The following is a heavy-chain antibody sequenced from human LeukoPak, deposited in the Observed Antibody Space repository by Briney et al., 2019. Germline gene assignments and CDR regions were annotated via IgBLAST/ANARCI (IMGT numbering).Heavy chain of an antibody. CDR1: GYTFTSYG. CDR3: ARVVRGSGSLLYLTYYYYYMDV. D-gene: IGHD3-10*01. J-gene: IGHJ6*03. V-gene: IGHV1-18*01. Sequence: ASVKVSCKASGYTFTSYGISWVRQAPGQGLEWMGWISAYNGNTNYAQKLQGRVTMTTDTSTSTAYMELRSLRSDDTAVYYCARVVRGSGSLLYLTYYYYYMDVWGKGTTVTISS. CDR2: ISAYNGNT.